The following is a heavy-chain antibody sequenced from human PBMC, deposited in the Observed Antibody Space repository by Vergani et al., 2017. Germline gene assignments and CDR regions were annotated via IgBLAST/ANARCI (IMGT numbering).Heavy chain of an antibody. J-gene: IGHJ6*02. CDR1: GYTFTGYY. D-gene: IGHD4-17*01. Sequence: QVQLVQSGAEVKKPGASVKVSCKASGYTFTGYYMHWVRQAPGQGLEWMGWINPNSGGTNYAQKFQGRVTMTRDTSISTAYMELSRLRSDDTGVYYCARVDYGDYVLSYYGMDVWGQGTTVTVSS. CDR2: INPNSGGT. V-gene: IGHV1-2*02. CDR3: ARVDYGDYVLSYYGMDV.